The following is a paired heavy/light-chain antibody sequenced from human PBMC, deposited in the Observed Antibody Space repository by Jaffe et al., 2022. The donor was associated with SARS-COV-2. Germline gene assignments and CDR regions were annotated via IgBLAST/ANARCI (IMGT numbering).Light chain of an antibody. J-gene: IGKJ4*01. CDR1: QGISSW. V-gene: IGKV1-12*01. CDR2: GAS. CDR3: QQANSFPLT. Sequence: DIQMTQSPSSVSASVGDRVTITCRASQGISSWLAWYQQKPGKAPKLLISGASSLQSGVPSRFSGSGSGTDFTLTISSLQPEDFATYYCQQANSFPLTFGGGTKVDIK.
Heavy chain of an antibody. CDR3: TKHEGGKYYGC. CDR2: ISTAGDYT. J-gene: IGHJ4*02. V-gene: IGHV3-23*01. Sequence: EVQLLESGGGLVQPGGSLRLSCAASGFTFTNFAMSWVRQAPGKGLEWVSTISTAGDYTFSADSVRGRLTISRDNSKNTLYLQMDSLRAEDTAVYYCTKHEGGKYYGCWGQGTLVTVSS. D-gene: IGHD1-26*01. CDR1: GFTFTNFA.